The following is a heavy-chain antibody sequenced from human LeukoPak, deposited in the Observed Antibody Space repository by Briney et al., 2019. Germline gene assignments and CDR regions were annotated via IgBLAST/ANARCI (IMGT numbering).Heavy chain of an antibody. V-gene: IGHV3-30*18. J-gene: IGHJ4*02. CDR1: GFTFRDYG. D-gene: IGHD4-17*01. CDR2: ISYDGSNK. Sequence: GGSLRLSCAASGFTFRDYGMHWVRQAPGKGLEWVASISYDGSNKVYADSVKGRFTISRDNSKSTLYLQMNSLRAEDTAVYYCAKDGTTVTTFDYWGQGTLVTVSS. CDR3: AKDGTTVTTFDY.